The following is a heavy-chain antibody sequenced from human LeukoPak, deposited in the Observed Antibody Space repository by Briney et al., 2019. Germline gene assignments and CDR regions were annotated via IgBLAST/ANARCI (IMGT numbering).Heavy chain of an antibody. V-gene: IGHV4-4*08. CDR2: IYTSGST. CDR1: GGSISSYY. CDR3: ARVDGSSWTEYNWFDP. D-gene: IGHD6-13*01. Sequence: SETLSLTCTVSGGSISSYYWSWIRQPPGKGLEWIGYIYTSGSTNYNPSLKSRVTMSVDTSKNQFSLKLSSVTAADTAVYYCARVDGSSWTEYNWFDPWGQGTLVTVSS. J-gene: IGHJ5*02.